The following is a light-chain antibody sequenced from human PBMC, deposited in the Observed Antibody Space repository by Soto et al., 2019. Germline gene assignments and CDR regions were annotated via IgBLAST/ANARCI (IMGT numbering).Light chain of an antibody. CDR1: QSVSSN. J-gene: IGKJ4*01. V-gene: IGKV3-15*01. CDR3: QQYNNWPLP. Sequence: EIVMTQSPATLSVSPGERATLSCRASQSVSSNLAWYQQKPGQAPRLLIYGASTRATGIPARFSGSGSGTEXTLTISSLQSEDFAVYYCQQYNNWPLPFGGGTKVEIK. CDR2: GAS.